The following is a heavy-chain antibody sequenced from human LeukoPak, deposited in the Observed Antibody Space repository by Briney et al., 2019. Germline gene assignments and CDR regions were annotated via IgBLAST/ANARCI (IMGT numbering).Heavy chain of an antibody. V-gene: IGHV1-46*01. Sequence: ASVKVSCKASGYTFTSHYMHWVRQAPGQGLEWMGIINPSGGSTSYAQKFQGRVTMTRDTSTSTVYMELSSLRSEDTAVYYCARLRGPYYFDYWGQGTLVTVSS. J-gene: IGHJ4*02. D-gene: IGHD3-16*01. CDR1: GYTFTSHY. CDR2: INPSGGST. CDR3: ARLRGPYYFDY.